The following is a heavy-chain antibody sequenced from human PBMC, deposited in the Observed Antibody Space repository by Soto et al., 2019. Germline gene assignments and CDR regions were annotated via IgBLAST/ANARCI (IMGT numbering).Heavy chain of an antibody. V-gene: IGHV3-7*01. J-gene: IGHJ3*01. CDR3: ARDGMADAFDL. CDR1: GFTFRTYW. D-gene: IGHD1-1*01. CDR2: IEHDGSEQ. Sequence: EVQLVESGGGLVQPGGSLRLSCVASGFTFRTYWMSWVRQAPGKGLEWVANIEHDGSEQYYVDSVKGRFTIYRDNAKNSLYLQMNGLRAEDTAVYFCARDGMADAFDLWGQGTLVTVSS.